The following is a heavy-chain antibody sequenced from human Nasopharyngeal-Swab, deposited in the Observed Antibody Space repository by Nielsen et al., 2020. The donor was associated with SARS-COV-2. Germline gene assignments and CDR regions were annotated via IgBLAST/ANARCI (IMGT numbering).Heavy chain of an antibody. CDR1: GFTFSNYE. CDR2: ISSSGRNM. Sequence: GGSLRLSCAASGFTFSNYEMNWVRQAPGKGLEWVSYISSSGRNMYYADSVKGRFIISRGNATKSLFLQMSSLRAEDTAVYYCARENGGSVLVSYMDVWGKGTTVTVSS. V-gene: IGHV3-48*03. CDR3: ARENGGSVLVSYMDV. D-gene: IGHD4-23*01. J-gene: IGHJ6*03.